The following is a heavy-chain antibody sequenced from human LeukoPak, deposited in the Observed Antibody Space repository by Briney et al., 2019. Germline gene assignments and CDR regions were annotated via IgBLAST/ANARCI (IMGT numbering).Heavy chain of an antibody. J-gene: IGHJ4*02. D-gene: IGHD4-17*01. V-gene: IGHV3-23*01. CDR2: VSSGGDNT. CDR3: TRAVNIGY. CDR1: GFTFSTYA. Sequence: GGSLRLSCAASGFTFSTYAMNWVRKAPGKGLEWVSTVSSGGDNTYYANFVKGRFTISRDNSKNTLYLQMNSLRAEDTAVYYCTRAVNIGYGGQGTLVTVSS.